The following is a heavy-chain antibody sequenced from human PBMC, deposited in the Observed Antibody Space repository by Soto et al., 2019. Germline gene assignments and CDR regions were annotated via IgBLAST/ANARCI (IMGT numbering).Heavy chain of an antibody. CDR2: INPNSGGT. J-gene: IGHJ6*02. V-gene: IGHV1-2*04. D-gene: IGHD2-2*01. CDR1: GYSFTDYY. CDR3: ARANALRPYYYNMDV. Sequence: ASVKVSCKASGYSFTDYYIPWVGQAPGQGLEWVGWINPNSGGTTYAQKFRAWITMTRDTSINTVYMELSRLTSDDTAVYYCARANALRPYYYNMDVWG.